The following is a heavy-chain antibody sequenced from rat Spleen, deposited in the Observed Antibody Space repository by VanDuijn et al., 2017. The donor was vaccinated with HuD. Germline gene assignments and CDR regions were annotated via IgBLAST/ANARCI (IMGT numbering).Heavy chain of an antibody. Sequence: QVQLKESGPGLVQPSQTLSLTCTVSGFSLTSNGVSWVRQPPGKGLEWMGVIWSSGGTDYNSAIKSRLSISRDTSKSQVFLKKNRLQTEDTAMYFCARSGYPYVMDAWGQGASVTVSS. CDR2: IWSSGGT. CDR3: ARSGYPYVMDA. D-gene: IGHD1-4*01. V-gene: IGHV2-47*01. CDR1: GFSLTSNG. J-gene: IGHJ4*01.